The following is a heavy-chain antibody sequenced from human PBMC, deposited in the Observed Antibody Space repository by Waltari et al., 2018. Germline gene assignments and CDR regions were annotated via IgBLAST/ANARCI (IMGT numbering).Heavy chain of an antibody. CDR2: IYYSGST. J-gene: IGHJ6*03. Sequence: QVQLQESGPGLVKPSETLSLTCTVSGGSISSYYWSWIRQPPGKGLEWIGYIYYSGSTNYNPSLKSRVTISVDTSKNQFSLKLSSVTAADTAVYYCARRRAELSSMDYYYYMDVWGKGTTVTVSS. V-gene: IGHV4-59*01. CDR1: GGSISSYY. D-gene: IGHD3-16*02. CDR3: ARRRAELSSMDYYYYMDV.